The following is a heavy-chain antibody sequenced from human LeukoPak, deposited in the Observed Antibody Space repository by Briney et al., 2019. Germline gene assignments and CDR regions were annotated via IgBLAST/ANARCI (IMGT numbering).Heavy chain of an antibody. CDR3: ARDTAGYSSSWYIRFDY. CDR1: GYTFTSYA. Sequence: ASVKVSCKASGYTFTSYAMHWVRQAPGQRLEWMGWMNAGNGNTKYSQKFQGRVTITRDTSASTAYMELSSLRSEDTAVYYCARDTAGYSSSWYIRFDYWGQRTLVTVSS. V-gene: IGHV1-3*01. J-gene: IGHJ4*02. CDR2: MNAGNGNT. D-gene: IGHD6-13*01.